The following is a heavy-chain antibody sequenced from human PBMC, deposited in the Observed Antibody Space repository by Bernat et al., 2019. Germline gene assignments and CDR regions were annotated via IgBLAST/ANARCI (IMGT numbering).Heavy chain of an antibody. V-gene: IGHV3-30-3*01. CDR1: GFTFSSYA. CDR3: ARDRAVSTNYYYGMDV. Sequence: QVQLVESGGGVVQPGRSLRLSCAASGFTFSSYAMHWVRQAPGKGLEWVAVISYDGSNKYYADSVKGRFTISRDNSRNTLYLLMNSLRAEDTAVYYCARDRAVSTNYYYGMDVWGQGTTVTVSS. D-gene: IGHD4-11*01. CDR2: ISYDGSNK. J-gene: IGHJ6*02.